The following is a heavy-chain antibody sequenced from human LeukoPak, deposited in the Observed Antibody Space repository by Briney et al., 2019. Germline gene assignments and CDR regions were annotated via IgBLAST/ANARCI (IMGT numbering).Heavy chain of an antibody. D-gene: IGHD6-13*01. Sequence: SETLSLTCSVSGGSISSGDYYWNWIRQPPGKGLEWIGYVYYTGGTDYNPSLRSRVTISVDTSKNQFSMKLTSVTAADTAVYYCARGNGEQQLTGDYWGQGALVSPSS. CDR2: VYYTGGT. V-gene: IGHV4-30-4*01. CDR1: GGSISSGDYY. J-gene: IGHJ4*02. CDR3: ARGNGEQQLTGDY.